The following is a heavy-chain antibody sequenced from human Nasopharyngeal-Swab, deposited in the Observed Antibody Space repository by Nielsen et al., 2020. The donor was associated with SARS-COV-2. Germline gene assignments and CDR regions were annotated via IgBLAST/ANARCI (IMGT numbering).Heavy chain of an antibody. CDR2: ISSSGSTI. CDR1: GFTFSSYA. D-gene: IGHD3-22*01. Sequence: GESLKISCAASGFTFSSYAMNWVRQAPGKGLEWVSYISSSGSTIYYADSVKGRFTISRDNAKNSLYLQMNSLRAEDTAVYYCARALSDSSGYYSFLDYWGQGTLVTVSS. CDR3: ARALSDSSGYYSFLDY. J-gene: IGHJ4*02. V-gene: IGHV3-48*03.